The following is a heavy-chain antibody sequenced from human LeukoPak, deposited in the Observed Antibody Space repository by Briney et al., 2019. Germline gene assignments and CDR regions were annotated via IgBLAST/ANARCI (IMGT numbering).Heavy chain of an antibody. V-gene: IGHV4-30-2*01. CDR1: GGSISSGGYS. D-gene: IGHD3-3*01. Sequence: SQTLSLTCAVSGGSISSGGYSWSWIRQPPGKGLECIGYIYHSGSTYYNPSLKSRVTISVDRSKNQFSLKLSSVTAADTAVYYCARVGLAIFGVFDYWGQGTLVTVSS. CDR2: IYHSGST. CDR3: ARVGLAIFGVFDY. J-gene: IGHJ4*02.